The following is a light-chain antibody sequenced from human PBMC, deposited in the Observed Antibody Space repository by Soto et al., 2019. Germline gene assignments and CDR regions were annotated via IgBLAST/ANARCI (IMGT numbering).Light chain of an antibody. J-gene: IGKJ2*01. CDR3: QQYYSSPYT. CDR1: QGISTY. Sequence: AIRMTQSPSSFSASTGDRVTITCRASQGISTYLAWYQQKPGKAPKLLIYAASTLQSGVPSRFSGSGSGTEFTLTINCLQPEDFASDYCQQYYSSPYTFGQGTKVEIK. CDR2: AAS. V-gene: IGKV1-8*01.